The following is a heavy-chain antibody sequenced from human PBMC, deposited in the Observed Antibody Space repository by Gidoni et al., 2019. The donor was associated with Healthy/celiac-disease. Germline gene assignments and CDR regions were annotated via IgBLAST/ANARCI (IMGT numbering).Heavy chain of an antibody. CDR1: GFTFSSYE. D-gene: IGHD3-10*01. V-gene: IGHV3-48*03. CDR3: ARDMRFGGSGSYYTPVDY. Sequence: EVQLVESGGGLVQPGGPLRLSCAASGFTFSSYEMNWVRQAPGKVLEWVSYISSSGRTIYYADAVKGRFTNSRDNAKNSLYLQMNSLRAEDTAVYYCARDMRFGGSGSYYTPVDYWGQGTLVTVSS. J-gene: IGHJ4*02. CDR2: ISSSGRTI.